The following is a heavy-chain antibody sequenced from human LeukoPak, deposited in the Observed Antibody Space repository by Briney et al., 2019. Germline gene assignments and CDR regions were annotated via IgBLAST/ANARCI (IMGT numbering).Heavy chain of an antibody. CDR2: IYYSGST. CDR3: ARNTGYSYGARYFDL. V-gene: IGHV4-59*01. J-gene: IGHJ2*01. D-gene: IGHD5-18*01. CDR1: GGSISSYF. Sequence: SETLSLTCTVSGGSISSYFWSWIRQPPGKGLKWIGYIYYSGSTNYNPSLKSRVTISVDTSKNQFSLKLSSVTAADTAVYFCARNTGYSYGARYFDLWGRGTLVTVSS.